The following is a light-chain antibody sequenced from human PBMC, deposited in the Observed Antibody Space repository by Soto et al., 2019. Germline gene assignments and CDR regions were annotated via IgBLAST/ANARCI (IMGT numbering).Light chain of an antibody. Sequence: IVMTQSPATLSVSPGERATLSCSASQSVATTLAWYQQKPGQAPRRLIHSASTRATGVPARFSGSGSGTEFTLTICSLQSVEFAVYYCQHLFYWPSFGQGTNLEIK. CDR1: QSVATT. J-gene: IGKJ2*01. CDR2: SAS. CDR3: QHLFYWPS. V-gene: IGKV3-15*01.